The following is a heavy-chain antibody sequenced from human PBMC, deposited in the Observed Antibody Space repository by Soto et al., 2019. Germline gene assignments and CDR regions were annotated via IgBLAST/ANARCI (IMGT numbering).Heavy chain of an antibody. J-gene: IGHJ3*02. CDR3: AGWGGGYCSSTSCQDAFDI. D-gene: IGHD2-2*01. V-gene: IGHV1-69*02. Sequence: QVQLVQSGAEVQKPGSSVKVSCKASGGTFSSYTISWVRQAPGQGLEWMGRIIPILGMANYAQKFQGRVTITADKSTSKAYMELSSLRSEDTAVYYCAGWGGGYCSSTSCQDAFDIWGQGTMVTVSS. CDR1: GGTFSSYT. CDR2: IIPILGMA.